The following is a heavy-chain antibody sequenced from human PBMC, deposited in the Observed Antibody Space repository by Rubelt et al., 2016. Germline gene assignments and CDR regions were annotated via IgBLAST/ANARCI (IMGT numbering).Heavy chain of an antibody. J-gene: IGHJ4*02. V-gene: IGHV4-4*02. Sequence: QVQLQESGPGLVKPSGTLSLTCAVSGGSISSLNWWSWVRQPPGKGLEWIGEIYQSGSTNYEPSLYNRVTVSIDKSKNQFSLKLSSVTAADTAVYYCARVHRTAAGRPFDNWGQGILVAVSS. CDR2: IYQSGST. CDR1: GGSISSLNW. CDR3: ARVHRTAAGRPFDN. D-gene: IGHD6-13*01.